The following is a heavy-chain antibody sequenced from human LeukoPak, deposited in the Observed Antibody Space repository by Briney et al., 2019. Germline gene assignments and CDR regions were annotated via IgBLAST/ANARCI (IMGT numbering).Heavy chain of an antibody. Sequence: PGGSLRLSCAASGFTFSSYAMHWVRQAPGKGLEWVAAISSSSRDIFYADSVKGRFSISRDNTQNSLSLRMNSLRAEDRAVYYCVREAAATLFDYWGQGTLVTVSS. J-gene: IGHJ4*02. CDR3: VREAAATLFDY. D-gene: IGHD1-26*01. CDR1: GFTFSSYA. CDR2: ISSSSRDI. V-gene: IGHV3-21*01.